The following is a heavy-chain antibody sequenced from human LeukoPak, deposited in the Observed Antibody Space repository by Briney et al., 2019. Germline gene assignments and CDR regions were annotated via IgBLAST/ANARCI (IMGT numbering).Heavy chain of an antibody. J-gene: IGHJ4*02. CDR2: INHSGST. CDR3: ARGAVARLDY. CDR1: GGSFSGYY. D-gene: IGHD6-6*01. Sequence: SETLSLTCAVYGGSFSGYYRSWIRQPPGKGLEWIGEINHSGSTNYNPSLKSRVTISVDTSKNQFSLKLSSVTAADTAVYYCARGAVARLDYWGQGTLVTVSS. V-gene: IGHV4-34*01.